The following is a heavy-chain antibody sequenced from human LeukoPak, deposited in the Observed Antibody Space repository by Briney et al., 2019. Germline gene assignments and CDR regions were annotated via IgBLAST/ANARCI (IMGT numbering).Heavy chain of an antibody. J-gene: IGHJ4*02. V-gene: IGHV4-30-2*01. CDR3: TRDIGDFVSDF. D-gene: IGHD2-21*02. CDR1: GGSISSGGHS. Sequence: SETLSLTCTVSGGSISSGGHSWSWIRQPPGKGLEWIGYIYHSGSGSTYYNPSLKSRVTISADTSKNQFALDLRSVTAADTAVYYCTRDIGDFVSDFWGQGTLVTVSS. CDR2: IYHSGSGST.